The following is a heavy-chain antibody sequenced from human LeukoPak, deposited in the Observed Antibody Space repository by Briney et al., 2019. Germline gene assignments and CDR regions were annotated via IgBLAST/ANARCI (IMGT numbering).Heavy chain of an antibody. J-gene: IGHJ3*02. D-gene: IGHD1-1*01. Sequence: AASVKVSCKASGYTFTSYDINWVRQATGQGLEWMGWMNPNSGNTGYAQKFQGRVTMTRNTSISTAYMELSSLRSEDTAVYYCARERTGHNAFDIWGQGTMVTVSS. V-gene: IGHV1-8*01. CDR1: GYTFTSYD. CDR3: ARERTGHNAFDI. CDR2: MNPNSGNT.